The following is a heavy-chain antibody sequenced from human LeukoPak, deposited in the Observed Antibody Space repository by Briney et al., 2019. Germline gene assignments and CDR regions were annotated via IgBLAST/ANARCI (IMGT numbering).Heavy chain of an antibody. CDR1: GFTVSSNY. J-gene: IGHJ4*02. V-gene: IGHV3-66*01. CDR2: IYSGGST. CDR3: ARVWSPPYTSNWPSYFDW. Sequence: GGSLRLSCAASGFTVSSNYMSWVRQAPGKGLEWVSVIYSGGSTYYADSVKGRFTISRDNSKNTLYLQMNSLRAEDTAIYYCARVWSPPYTSNWPSYFDWWGQGTLVTVSS. D-gene: IGHD6-13*01.